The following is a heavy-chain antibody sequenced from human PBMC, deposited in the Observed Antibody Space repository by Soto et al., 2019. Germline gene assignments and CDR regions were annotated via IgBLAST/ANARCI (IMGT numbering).Heavy chain of an antibody. CDR3: ARGSGYCSITSCYWNRNWFDP. Sequence: ASVKVSCKASGYTFTSYDINWVRQATGQGLEWMGWMNPNSGNTGYAQKFQGRVTMTRKTSIRTAYMELSSLRSEDTAVDYCARGSGYCSITSCYWNRNWFDPWGQGTLVTVSS. CDR2: MNPNSGNT. V-gene: IGHV1-8*01. CDR1: GYTFTSYD. D-gene: IGHD2-2*01. J-gene: IGHJ5*02.